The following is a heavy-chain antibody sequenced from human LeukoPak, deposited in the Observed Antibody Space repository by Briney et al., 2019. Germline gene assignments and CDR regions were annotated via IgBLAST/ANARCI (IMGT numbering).Heavy chain of an antibody. CDR1: GYTFTGYY. D-gene: IGHD6-13*01. V-gene: IGHV1-2*06. CDR3: ARDSYSSSWAPLDY. Sequence: ASVKVSCKASGYTFTGYYMHWVRQAPGQGLEWMGRINPNSGGTKYAQKFQGRVTMTRDTSISTAYMELSRLRSDDTAVYYCARDSYSSSWAPLDYWGQGTLVTVSS. J-gene: IGHJ4*02. CDR2: INPNSGGT.